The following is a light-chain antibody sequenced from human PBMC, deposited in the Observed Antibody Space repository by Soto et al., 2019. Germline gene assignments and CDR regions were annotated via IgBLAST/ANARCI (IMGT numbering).Light chain of an antibody. CDR1: RSNIGSYF. CDR2: NND. CDR3: GTWDGSLSGVI. J-gene: IGLJ2*01. V-gene: IGLV1-47*02. Sequence: QSVLTQPPSASGTPGQRVTISCSGSRSNIGSYFVYWYQQLPGTAPKLLIYNNDRRPSGVPDRFSGSKSGTSASLSIARLQTGDEADYYCGTWDGSLSGVIFGGGTKLTVL.